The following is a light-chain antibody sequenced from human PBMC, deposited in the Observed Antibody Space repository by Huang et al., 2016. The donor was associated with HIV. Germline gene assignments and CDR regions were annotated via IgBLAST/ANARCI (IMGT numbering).Light chain of an antibody. Sequence: DIQMTQSPSSLSASVGDRVTITCRARQTISSHLHWYQQKPGKAPKLLIYSTSNLQSGVPSRFSCSGSGTDFTLTISSLQSEDFATYFCQQSYSNPLTFGQGTKVEI. J-gene: IGKJ1*01. CDR2: STS. CDR3: QQSYSNPLT. CDR1: QTISSH. V-gene: IGKV1-39*01.